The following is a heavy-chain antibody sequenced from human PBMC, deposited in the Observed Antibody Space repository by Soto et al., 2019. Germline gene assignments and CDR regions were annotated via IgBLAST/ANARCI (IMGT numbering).Heavy chain of an antibody. J-gene: IGHJ3*02. Sequence: PGGSLRLSCAASGFTFSSYGMHWVRQALGKGLEWVAVISYDGSNKYYADSVKGRFTISRDNSKNTLYLQMNSLRAEDTAVYYCAKDQGLVIDDAFDIWGQGTMVTVSS. CDR2: ISYDGSNK. CDR1: GFTFSSYG. CDR3: AKDQGLVIDDAFDI. V-gene: IGHV3-30*18. D-gene: IGHD2-21*01.